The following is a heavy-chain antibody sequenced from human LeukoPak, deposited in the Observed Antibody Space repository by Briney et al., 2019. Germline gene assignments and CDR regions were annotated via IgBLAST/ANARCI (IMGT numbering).Heavy chain of an antibody. CDR3: ARRHYYDSSGYWYHFDY. D-gene: IGHD3-22*01. Sequence: PSETLSLTCTVSGGSISSSSYYWGWIRQPPGKGLEWIGSIYYSGSTYYNPSLKSRVTISVDTSKNQFSLKLSSVTAADTAVYYCARRHYYDSSGYWYHFDYWGQGTLVTVSS. V-gene: IGHV4-39*01. CDR1: GGSISSSSYY. CDR2: IYYSGST. J-gene: IGHJ4*02.